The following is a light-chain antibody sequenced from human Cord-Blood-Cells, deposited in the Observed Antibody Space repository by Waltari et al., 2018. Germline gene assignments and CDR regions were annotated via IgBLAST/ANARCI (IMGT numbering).Light chain of an antibody. CDR2: DAS. J-gene: IGKJ4*01. CDR3: QQRSNWPPIT. CDR1: QSVSSY. Sequence: IVLTQSPATLSLSPGARATLSCRASQSVSSYLAWYQQKPGQAPRLLIYDASNRATGIPARFSGSGSGTDFTLTISSLEPEDFAVYYCQQRSNWPPITFGGGTKVEIK. V-gene: IGKV3-11*01.